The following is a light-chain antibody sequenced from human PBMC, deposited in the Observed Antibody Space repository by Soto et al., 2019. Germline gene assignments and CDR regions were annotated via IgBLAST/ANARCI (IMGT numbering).Light chain of an antibody. J-gene: IGLJ1*01. CDR3: CSYAGSPHYV. Sequence: QSALTQPRSVSGSPGQSVTISCTGTSSDVGGYNYVSWYQQHPGKAPKLMIYDVSKRPSGVPDRFSGSKSGNTASLTISGLQAEDEADYYCCSYAGSPHYVFGTGTKVT. V-gene: IGLV2-11*01. CDR2: DVS. CDR1: SSDVGGYNY.